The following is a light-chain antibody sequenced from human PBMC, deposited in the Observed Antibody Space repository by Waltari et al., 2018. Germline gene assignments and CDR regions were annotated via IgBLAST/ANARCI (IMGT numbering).Light chain of an antibody. V-gene: IGKV3-20*01. CDR3: QQYGSSPQT. CDR1: QSVSSSY. CDR2: GAS. J-gene: IGKJ1*01. Sequence: EIVLTQSPGTLSLSPGKRATLSCRASQSVSSSYLAWYQQKPGQAPRLLIYGASSRATGIPDRFSGSGSGTDFTLTISRLEPEDFAVYYCQQYGSSPQTFGQGTKVEIK.